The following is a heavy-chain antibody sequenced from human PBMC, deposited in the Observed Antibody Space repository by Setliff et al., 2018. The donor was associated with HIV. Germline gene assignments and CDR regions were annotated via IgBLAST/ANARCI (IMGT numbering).Heavy chain of an antibody. CDR2: ISVYNGHT. CDR3: ARAYDALTGYFDY. J-gene: IGHJ4*02. Sequence: ASVKVSCKASGYSFTNLGLNWVRQAPGQGLEWMGWISVYNGHTNFAQKLQDRVTMTTDTSTSTAYMELRSLRSDDTAVYYCARAYDALTGYFDYWGQGTLVTVSS. D-gene: IGHD3-9*01. CDR1: GYSFTNLG. V-gene: IGHV1-18*01.